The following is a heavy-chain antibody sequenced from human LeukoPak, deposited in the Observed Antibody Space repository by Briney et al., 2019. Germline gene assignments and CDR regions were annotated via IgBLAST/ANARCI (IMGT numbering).Heavy chain of an antibody. Sequence: HPRGSLRLSCAASGFTFSIYAMSWVRQAPGKGLEWVSTLTFSGGSTYYADSVKGRFTISRDNAKNSLYLQMNSLRAEDTAVYYCARPAGGSYSRLIEAYDFDYWGQGTLVTVSS. CDR3: ARPAGGSYSRLIEAYDFDY. CDR2: LTFSGGST. V-gene: IGHV3-23*01. J-gene: IGHJ4*02. CDR1: GFTFSIYA. D-gene: IGHD1-26*01.